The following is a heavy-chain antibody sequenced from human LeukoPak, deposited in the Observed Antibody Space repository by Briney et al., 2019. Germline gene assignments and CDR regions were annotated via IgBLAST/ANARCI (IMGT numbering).Heavy chain of an antibody. Sequence: SETLSLTCTVSGGSISSYYWSWIRQPPGKGLEWIGYIYYSGSTNYNPSLKSRVTISVDTSKNQFSLKLSSVTAADTAVYCCARAPRRGHVDYWGQGTLVTVSS. J-gene: IGHJ4*02. CDR2: IYYSGST. D-gene: IGHD2-15*01. CDR1: GGSISSYY. CDR3: ARAPRRGHVDY. V-gene: IGHV4-59*01.